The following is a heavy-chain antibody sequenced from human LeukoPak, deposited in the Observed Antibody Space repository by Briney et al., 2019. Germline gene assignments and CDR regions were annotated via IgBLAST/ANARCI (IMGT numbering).Heavy chain of an antibody. CDR1: GGTFISYA. D-gene: IGHD4-23*01. J-gene: IGHJ4*02. CDR3: AGVKVTPCYFDY. CDR2: IIPIFGTA. V-gene: IGHV1-69*13. Sequence: ASVKVSCKASGGTFISYAISWVRQAPGQGLEWMGGIIPIFGTANYAQKFQGRVTITADESTSTAYMELSSLRSEDTAVYYCAGVKVTPCYFDYWGQGTLVTVSS.